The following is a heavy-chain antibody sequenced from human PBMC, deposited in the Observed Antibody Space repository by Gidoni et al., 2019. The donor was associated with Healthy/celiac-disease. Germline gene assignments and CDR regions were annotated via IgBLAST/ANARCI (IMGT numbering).Heavy chain of an antibody. D-gene: IGHD4-17*01. V-gene: IGHV3-33*01. J-gene: IGHJ4*02. CDR2: IWYDGSNK. CDR3: ARDDYGDYFDY. CDR1: GFTFSSYV. Sequence: QVQLVASGGVVVQAVRSLRLSCAASGFTFSSYVMHWVRQAPVKGLEGFAVIWYDGSNKYYADSGKGRFTIDIDNSKNTLYLQMNSLRAEDTAVYYCARDDYGDYFDYWGQGTLVTVSS.